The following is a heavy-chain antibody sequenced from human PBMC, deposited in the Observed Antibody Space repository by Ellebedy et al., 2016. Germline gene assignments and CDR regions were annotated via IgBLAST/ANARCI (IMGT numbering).Heavy chain of an antibody. Sequence: GGSLRLSCAASGFTFSTYAMHWVRQAPGKGLEWVAVISYDGSNKYYADSVKGRFTISRDNSKNTLYLQMNSLRAEDTAVYYCARDPDEGADSYGMDVWGQGTTVTVSS. V-gene: IGHV3-30*04. CDR3: ARDPDEGADSYGMDV. CDR2: ISYDGSNK. D-gene: IGHD1-26*01. CDR1: GFTFSTYA. J-gene: IGHJ6*02.